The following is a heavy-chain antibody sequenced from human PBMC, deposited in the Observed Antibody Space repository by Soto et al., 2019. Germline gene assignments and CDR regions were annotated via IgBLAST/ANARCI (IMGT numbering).Heavy chain of an antibody. CDR3: ARGSVVGMAAAGTGY. CDR1: GYTFTSYD. J-gene: IGHJ4*02. D-gene: IGHD6-13*01. Sequence: ASVKVSCKASGYTFTSYDINWVRQATGQGLEWMGWMNPNSGNTGHAQKFQGRVTMTRNTSISTAYMELSSLRSEDTAVYYCARGSVVGMAAAGTGYWGQGTLVTVSS. CDR2: MNPNSGNT. V-gene: IGHV1-8*01.